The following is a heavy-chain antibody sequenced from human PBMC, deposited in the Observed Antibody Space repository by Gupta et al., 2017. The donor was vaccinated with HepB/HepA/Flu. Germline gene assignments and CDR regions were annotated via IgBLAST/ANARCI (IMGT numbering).Heavy chain of an antibody. CDR3: AREIGVVVPAAIYYYYYMDV. Sequence: QVQLQESGPGLVKPSQTLSLTCTVSGGSISSGGYYWSWIRQHPGKGLEWIGYIYYSGSTYYNPSLKSRVTISVDTSKNQFSLKLSSVTAADTAVYYCAREIGVVVPAAIYYYYYMDVWGKGTTVTVSS. J-gene: IGHJ6*03. D-gene: IGHD2-2*01. V-gene: IGHV4-31*03. CDR1: GGSISSGGYY. CDR2: IYYSGST.